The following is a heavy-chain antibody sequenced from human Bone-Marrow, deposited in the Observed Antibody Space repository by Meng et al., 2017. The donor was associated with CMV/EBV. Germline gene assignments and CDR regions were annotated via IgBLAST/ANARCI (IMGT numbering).Heavy chain of an antibody. CDR3: ARDSGSSSWPNFQH. J-gene: IGHJ1*01. CDR2: ISSSSSYI. D-gene: IGHD6-13*01. CDR1: GFTFSSYS. V-gene: IGHV3-21*04. Sequence: GESLKISCAASGFTFSSYSMNWVRQAPGKGLEWVSSISSSSSYIYYADSVKGRFTISRDNSKNTLYLQMNSLRAEDTAVYYCARDSGSSSWPNFQHCGQGTLVTVSS.